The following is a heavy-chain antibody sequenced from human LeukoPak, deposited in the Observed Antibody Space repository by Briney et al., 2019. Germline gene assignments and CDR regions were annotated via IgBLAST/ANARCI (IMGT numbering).Heavy chain of an antibody. J-gene: IGHJ4*02. CDR2: ISDNGDKA. D-gene: IGHD3-10*01. Sequence: SLSGASAAPGVSFSTYAMSWVRHAPRQSLEWVSSISDNGDKAYYADSVKGRFTISRDNSRNTVYLQMNDLRAEDTAVYHCVKGGGSGFDYWGQGTLVTVSS. V-gene: IGHV3-23*01. CDR1: GVSFSTYA. CDR3: VKGGGSGFDY.